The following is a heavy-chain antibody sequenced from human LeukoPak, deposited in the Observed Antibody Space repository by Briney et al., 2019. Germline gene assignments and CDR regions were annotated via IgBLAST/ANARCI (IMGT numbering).Heavy chain of an antibody. J-gene: IGHJ4*02. D-gene: IGHD2-15*01. V-gene: IGHV3-9*01. CDR3: AKELLGYCSGGSCPLDY. CDR2: ISWNSGSM. CDR1: GFIFDDYA. Sequence: GGSLRLSCAASGFIFDDYAVHWVRQAPGKGLEWVSGISWNSGSMEYADSVKGRFTISRDNAKNSLYLQMNSLRVEDTALYYCAKELLGYCSGGSCPLDYWGQGTLVTVSS.